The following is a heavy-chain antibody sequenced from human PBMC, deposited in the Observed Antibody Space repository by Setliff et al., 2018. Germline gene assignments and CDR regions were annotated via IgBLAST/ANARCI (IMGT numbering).Heavy chain of an antibody. V-gene: IGHV4-4*02. D-gene: IGHD2-21*01. CDR2: IYHSGAT. CDR3: ARDPTSGALFRAFDI. Sequence: PSETLSLTCAVSGDSISSSHWWTWVRQSPGKGLEWIGEIYHSGATNYNPSLKSRVTISVDKSTNHFSLELNSVTAADTAVYYCARDPTSGALFRAFDIWGQGTMVTVSS. J-gene: IGHJ3*02. CDR1: GDSISSSHW.